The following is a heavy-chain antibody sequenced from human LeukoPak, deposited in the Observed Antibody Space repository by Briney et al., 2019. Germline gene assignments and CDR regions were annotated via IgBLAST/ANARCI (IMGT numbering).Heavy chain of an antibody. CDR1: GGSINSKY. CDR3: ARGPQMGNTGYYFDY. Sequence: SETLSLTCTVSGGSINSKYWSWIRQPPEKGLEWIGYISYSGSTNYNPSLKSRVTISLDTSKSQFSLDLNSVTAADQAVYYWARGPQMGNTGYYFDYWGQGTLVTVSS. J-gene: IGHJ4*02. CDR2: ISYSGST. D-gene: IGHD1-14*01. V-gene: IGHV4-59*01.